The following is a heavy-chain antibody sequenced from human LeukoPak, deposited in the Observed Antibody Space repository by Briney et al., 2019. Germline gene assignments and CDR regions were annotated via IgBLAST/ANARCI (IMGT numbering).Heavy chain of an antibody. CDR2: IYTSGST. CDR3: AAFSTSPYYYYGVDV. CDR1: GGSISSYY. J-gene: IGHJ6*02. Sequence: SEILSLTCTVSGGSISSYYWSWIRQPAGKGLEWIGRIYTSGSTNYNPSLKSRVTISVDTSKNQFSLKLTSVTAADTAVYYCAAFSTSPYYYYGVDVWGQGTTVTVSS. V-gene: IGHV4-4*07. D-gene: IGHD2-2*01.